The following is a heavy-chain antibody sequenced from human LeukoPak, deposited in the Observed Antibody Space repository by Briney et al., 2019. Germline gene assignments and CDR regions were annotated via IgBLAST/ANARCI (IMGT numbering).Heavy chain of an antibody. Sequence: SVKVSCKASGYTFTSYGISWVRQAPGQGLEWMGRIIPILGIANYAQKFQGRGTITADKSTSTAYMELSSLRSEDTAVYYCARSVDYDFWSGTREDAFDIWGQGTMVTVSS. CDR2: IIPILGIA. D-gene: IGHD3-3*01. CDR3: ARSVDYDFWSGTREDAFDI. CDR1: GYTFTSYG. J-gene: IGHJ3*02. V-gene: IGHV1-69*04.